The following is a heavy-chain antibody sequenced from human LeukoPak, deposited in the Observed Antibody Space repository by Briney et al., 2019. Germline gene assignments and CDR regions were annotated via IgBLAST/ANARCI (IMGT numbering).Heavy chain of an antibody. D-gene: IGHD1/OR15-1a*01. V-gene: IGHV6-1*01. CDR3: ARTQNSRVDD. CDR1: GDNVSSNSAA. Sequence: ASQTLSLTCAISGDNVSSNSAAWNWIRQSPSRGLEWLGRTYYRSKWFNDYAVSVKNRIVINPDTSKNQFSLQLNSVTSEDTAVYYCARTQNSRVDDWGQGTLVTVSS. CDR2: TYYRSKWFN. J-gene: IGHJ4*02.